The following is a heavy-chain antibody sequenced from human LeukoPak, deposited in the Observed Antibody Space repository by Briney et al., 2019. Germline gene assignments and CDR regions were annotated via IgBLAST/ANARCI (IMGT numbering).Heavy chain of an antibody. Sequence: ASVKVSCKASGYTFTSYYMHWVRQAPRQGLEWRGIINPSGGSTSYAQKFQGIVTMTRDMSTSTVYMELSSLRSEDTAVYYCASVGYCSGGSCYYFDYWGQGTLVTVSS. J-gene: IGHJ4*02. D-gene: IGHD2-15*01. CDR2: INPSGGST. CDR1: GYTFTSYY. CDR3: ASVGYCSGGSCYYFDY. V-gene: IGHV1-46*01.